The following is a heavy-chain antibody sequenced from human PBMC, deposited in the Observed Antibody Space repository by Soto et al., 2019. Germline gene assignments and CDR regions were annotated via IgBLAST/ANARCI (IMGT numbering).Heavy chain of an antibody. CDR2: INPNSGGT. CDR3: ARGGGEDTAMVDDY. CDR1: GYTFTGYY. D-gene: IGHD5-18*01. J-gene: IGHJ4*02. Sequence: QVQLVQSGAEVKKPGASVKVSCKASGYTFTGYYMHWVRQAPGQGLEWMGWINPNSGGTNYAQKFQGWVTMTRDTAISTADRERSRLRSDDTAVYYGARGGGEDTAMVDDYWGQGTLVTVSS. V-gene: IGHV1-2*04.